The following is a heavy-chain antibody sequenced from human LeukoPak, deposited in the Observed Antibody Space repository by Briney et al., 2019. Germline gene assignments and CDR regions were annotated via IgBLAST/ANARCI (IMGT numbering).Heavy chain of an antibody. CDR3: ARAALERFLEWLPNYYYYYGMDV. CDR1: GYTFTSYY. J-gene: IGHJ6*02. V-gene: IGHV1-46*01. D-gene: IGHD3-3*01. CDR2: INPSCGST. Sequence: ASVKVSGKASGYTFTSYYMHWARQAPVQGLEWMGIINPSCGSTSYAQKFQGRVTMTRDTSTSTVYMELSSLRSEDTAVYYCARAALERFLEWLPNYYYYYGMDVWGQGTTVTVSS.